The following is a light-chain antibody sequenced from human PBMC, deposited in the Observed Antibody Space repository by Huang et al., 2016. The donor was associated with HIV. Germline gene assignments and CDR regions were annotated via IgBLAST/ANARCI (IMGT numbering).Light chain of an antibody. Sequence: EIVMTQSPATLSVSPGERVTLSCRASQSVTNNLAWYQQKPGQAPRLLIYGASTRATGFPARCSGSGSGTEFTLTISSLQSEDFGLYFCQQYSNWPPLTFGQGTRLEIK. V-gene: IGKV3-15*01. CDR1: QSVTNN. J-gene: IGKJ5*01. CDR2: GAS. CDR3: QQYSNWPPLT.